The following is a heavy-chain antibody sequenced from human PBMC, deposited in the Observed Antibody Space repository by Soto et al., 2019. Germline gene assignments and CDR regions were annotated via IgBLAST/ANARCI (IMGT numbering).Heavy chain of an antibody. CDR1: GYTFTGYY. Sequence: ASVKVSCKASGYTFTGYYMHWVRQAPGQGLEWMGWINPNSGGTNYAQKFQGWVTMTRDTSISTAYMELSRLRSDDTAVYYCARGLEYYYYGMDVWRQGTTVTASS. V-gene: IGHV1-2*04. CDR3: ARGLEYYYYGMDV. D-gene: IGHD1-1*01. CDR2: INPNSGGT. J-gene: IGHJ6*02.